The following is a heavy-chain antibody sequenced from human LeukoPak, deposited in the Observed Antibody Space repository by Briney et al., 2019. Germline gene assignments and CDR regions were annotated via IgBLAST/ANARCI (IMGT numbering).Heavy chain of an antibody. V-gene: IGHV3-7*01. CDR1: GFTFSSYW. CDR2: VVQDGSDK. CDR3: ARNNYYARDS. D-gene: IGHD1-26*01. J-gene: IGHJ5*01. Sequence: GGSLRLSCAASGFTFSSYWMSWVRQAPGKGLEGVANVVQDGSDKYYVDSVKGRFTISRDNAKNSLYLQMNSLRAEDTAVYYCARNNYYARDSWGQGTLVTVSS.